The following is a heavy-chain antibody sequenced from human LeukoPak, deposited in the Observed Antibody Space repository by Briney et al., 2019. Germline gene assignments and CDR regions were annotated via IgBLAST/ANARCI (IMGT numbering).Heavy chain of an antibody. V-gene: IGHV1-24*01. CDR2: FDPEDGET. CDR3: ARPIRGSYVEDAFDM. Sequence: ASVKVSCKVSGYTLTELSMHWVRQAPGKGLEWMRGFDPEDGETIYAQKFQGRVTMTEDTSTDTAYMELSSLRFEDTAVYYCARPIRGSYVEDAFDMWGQGTMVTVSA. CDR1: GYTLTELS. D-gene: IGHD1-26*01. J-gene: IGHJ3*02.